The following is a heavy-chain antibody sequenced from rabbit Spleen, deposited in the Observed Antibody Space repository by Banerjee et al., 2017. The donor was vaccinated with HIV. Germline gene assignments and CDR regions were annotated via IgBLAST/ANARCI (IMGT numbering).Heavy chain of an antibody. CDR2: IYGGSSGYT. CDR1: GFSFPSDYN. D-gene: IGHD4-1*01. V-gene: IGHV1S40*01. CDR3: ARVSETSGWGEDL. J-gene: IGHJ4*01. Sequence: EESGGGLVQPGGSLTLTCTVSGFSFPSDYNMCWVRQAPGKGPEWIACIYGGSSGYTYYASWVNGRFTVSKTSSTTVTLQMTSLTAADTATYFCARVSETSGWGEDLWGPGTLVTVS.